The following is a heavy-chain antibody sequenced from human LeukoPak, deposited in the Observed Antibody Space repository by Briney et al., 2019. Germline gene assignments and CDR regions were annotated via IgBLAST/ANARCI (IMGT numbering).Heavy chain of an antibody. CDR1: GYTFNAFF. CDR3: ARAYANYGDY. D-gene: IGHD3-10*01. Sequence: ASVKVSCKASGYTFNAFFIHWVRQAPGQRLEWLGWINPHSGDTTYAQNFQGRVTMTRDTSISTIYMEVTSLISDDTAIYYCARAYANYGDYWGQGTLVTVSS. J-gene: IGHJ4*02. V-gene: IGHV1-2*02. CDR2: INPHSGDT.